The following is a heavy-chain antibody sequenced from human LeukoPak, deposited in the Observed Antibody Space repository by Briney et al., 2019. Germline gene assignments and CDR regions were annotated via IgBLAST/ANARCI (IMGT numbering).Heavy chain of an antibody. D-gene: IGHD3-3*01. J-gene: IGHJ3*02. CDR2: IKSKTDGGTT. V-gene: IGHV3-15*01. CDR3: TTGRLAVDAFDI. CDR1: GFTFSNAW. Sequence: TSGGSLRLSCAASGFTFSNAWMSWVRQAPGKGLEWVGRIKSKTDGGTTDYAARVKGRFTISRDDSKNTLYLQMNSLKTEDTAVYYCTTGRLAVDAFDIWGQGTMVTVSS.